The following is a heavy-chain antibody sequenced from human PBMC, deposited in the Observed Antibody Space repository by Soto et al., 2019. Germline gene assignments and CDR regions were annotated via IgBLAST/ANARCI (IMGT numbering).Heavy chain of an antibody. V-gene: IGHV3-23*01. D-gene: IGHD1-20*01. CDR3: AKPPDYNWSDY. J-gene: IGHJ4*02. CDR2: VSGSGGST. CDR1: GFTFSSYA. Sequence: GGSLRLSCAASGFTFSSYAMSWVRQAPGKGLEWISAVSGSGGSTYYADSVKGRFTISRDNSKDTLYLQMNNLRAEDTAVYDCAKPPDYNWSDYWGQGTLVTVSS.